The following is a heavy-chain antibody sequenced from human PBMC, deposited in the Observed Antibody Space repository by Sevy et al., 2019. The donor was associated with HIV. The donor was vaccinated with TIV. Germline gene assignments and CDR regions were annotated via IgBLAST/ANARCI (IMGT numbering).Heavy chain of an antibody. CDR1: GFMFSLYS. D-gene: IGHD6-19*01. Sequence: GGSLRLSCEASGFMFSLYSLNWVRQAPGKGLEWVSSITASTGRTLYTDSVRGRFTISRGNAKNSVFLQMNGLRAEDTAVYFCARDSIRLAGTPFDFWGQGTLVTVSS. J-gene: IGHJ4*02. V-gene: IGHV3-21*01. CDR2: ITASTGRT. CDR3: ARDSIRLAGTPFDF.